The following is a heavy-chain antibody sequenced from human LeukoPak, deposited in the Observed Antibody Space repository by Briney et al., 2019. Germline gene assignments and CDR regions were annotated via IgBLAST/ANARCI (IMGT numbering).Heavy chain of an antibody. CDR3: ARDWLVGATTI. Sequence: ASVKLFCKASGYLFTSYDINWAPQASGQGLEWMRWMNPNSGNTGYAEKLEGRDTMNRNISKSTVYMELQSESSEDTAVFYCARDWLVGATTIWGQGTLVSVSS. CDR2: MNPNSGNT. CDR1: GYLFTSYD. V-gene: IGHV1-8*01. J-gene: IGHJ4*02. D-gene: IGHD1-26*01.